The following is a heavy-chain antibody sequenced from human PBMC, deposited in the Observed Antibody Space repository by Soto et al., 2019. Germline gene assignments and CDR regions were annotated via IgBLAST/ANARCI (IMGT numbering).Heavy chain of an antibody. D-gene: IGHD3-16*01. V-gene: IGHV1-69*13. CDR3: AKDRPRGDVETYYDGMDV. CDR2: IIPIFGAA. CDR1: GGTFSNYA. Sequence: RASVKVSCKASGGTFSNYAINWVRLAPGQGLEWMGGIIPIFGAANYAQKFQGRVTITADEFTSTAYMELSSLRSEDSAVYYCAKDRPRGDVETYYDGMDVWGQTTMVTVSS. J-gene: IGHJ6*02.